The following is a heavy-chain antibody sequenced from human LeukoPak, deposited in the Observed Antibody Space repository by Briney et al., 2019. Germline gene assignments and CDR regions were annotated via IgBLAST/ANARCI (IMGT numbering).Heavy chain of an antibody. CDR3: AKGTPAGDGGGDY. J-gene: IGHJ4*02. CDR1: GFDFGSNA. V-gene: IGHV3-23*01. CDR2: ITSGGRT. D-gene: IGHD2-2*01. Sequence: GGSLTPACAASGFDFGSNAIGWVRQTPGKGLEWVSTITSGGRTFYADYMKGRFTISRDISKNTLFLQMNSLRAEDTAVYYCAKGTPAGDGGGDYWGQGTQVTVSS.